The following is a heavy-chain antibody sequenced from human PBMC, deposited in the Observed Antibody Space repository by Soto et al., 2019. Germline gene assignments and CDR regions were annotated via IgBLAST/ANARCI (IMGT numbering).Heavy chain of an antibody. CDR3: ATRDAAARQEFDY. CDR1: GVTFSSYT. D-gene: IGHD6-13*01. Sequence: SVKVSCKASGVTFSSYTISWVRQAPGQGLEWMGGIIPIFGTANYAQKFQGRVTITADKSTSTAYMELSSLRSEDTAVYYCATRDAAARQEFDYWGQGTLVTVSS. V-gene: IGHV1-69*06. CDR2: IIPIFGTA. J-gene: IGHJ4*02.